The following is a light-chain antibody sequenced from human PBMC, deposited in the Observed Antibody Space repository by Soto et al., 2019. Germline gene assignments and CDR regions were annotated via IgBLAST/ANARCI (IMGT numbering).Light chain of an antibody. CDR1: QSVRDY. CDR3: QQYDYWPPYT. CDR2: GAS. Sequence: EILMTQSPATLSLSPGERAILSCRASQSVRDYLAWYQQTPGRAPRHLIYGASIRAIGVPARFSGSRSGTEFTLTISSLQSEDFAVYYCQQYDYWPPYTFGQGTKMEI. V-gene: IGKV3-15*01. J-gene: IGKJ2*01.